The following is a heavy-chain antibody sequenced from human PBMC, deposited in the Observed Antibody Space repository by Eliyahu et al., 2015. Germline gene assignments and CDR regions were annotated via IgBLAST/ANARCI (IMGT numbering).Heavy chain of an antibody. CDR3: TTYDSSGYFLEY. J-gene: IGHJ4*02. CDR2: IKDESDDATT. V-gene: IGHV3-15*01. Sequence: VQLVESGGGLVKPGGXXTLXCAASGXAFSNAWXXWIRQAPGKGLEFVGRIKDESDDATTDYTAPVKGRFTISRDDSKSTVYLQMNSLETEDTAVYYCTTYDSSGYFLEYWGQGTLVTVSS. D-gene: IGHD3-22*01. CDR1: GXAFSNAW.